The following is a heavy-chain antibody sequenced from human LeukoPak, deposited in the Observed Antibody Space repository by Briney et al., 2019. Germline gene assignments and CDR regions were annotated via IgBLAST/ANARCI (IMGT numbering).Heavy chain of an antibody. D-gene: IGHD6-19*01. CDR2: IYHSGST. Sequence: SETLSLTCAVSGGSISSGDYSWMWIRQPPGKGLEWIGYIYHSGSTYYNPSLKSRVTISLDTSKNQFSLKLSSVTTADTAVYFCTRRVAVAGTPKASFDYWGQGILVTVSS. V-gene: IGHV4-30-2*01. CDR1: GGSISSGDYS. J-gene: IGHJ4*02. CDR3: TRRVAVAGTPKASFDY.